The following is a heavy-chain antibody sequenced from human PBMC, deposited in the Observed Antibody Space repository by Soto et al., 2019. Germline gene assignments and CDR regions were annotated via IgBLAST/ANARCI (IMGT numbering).Heavy chain of an antibody. CDR2: IYVSGGNT. CDR3: VREERGGTFDY. Sequence: QVQLVQSGTEVKGPGASVKVSCKASGYTFTNYYFHWVRQAPGQGLEWMGIIYVSGGNTGYAQKFQGRVTMTRDTSTSTVFMELSSLRSEDTAVYYCVREERGGTFDYWGLGTLVTVSS. D-gene: IGHD2-15*01. V-gene: IGHV1-46*01. J-gene: IGHJ4*02. CDR1: GYTFTNYY.